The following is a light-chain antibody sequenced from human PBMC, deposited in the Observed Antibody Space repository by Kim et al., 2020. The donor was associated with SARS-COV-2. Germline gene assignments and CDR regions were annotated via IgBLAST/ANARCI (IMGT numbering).Light chain of an antibody. J-gene: IGKJ1*01. CDR2: GAS. CDR1: QSISSSY. V-gene: IGKV3-20*01. CDR3: QQYVNLPLT. Sequence: SPGERAPLSCRASQSISSSYLAWYQQRPGQAPRLLIHGASSRATDIPDKFSGSGSGTDFTLTISRLEPEDVAVYYCQQYVNLPLTFGQGTKVDIK.